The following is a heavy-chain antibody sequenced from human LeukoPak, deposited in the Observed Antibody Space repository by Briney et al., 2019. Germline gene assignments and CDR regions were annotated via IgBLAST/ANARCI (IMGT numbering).Heavy chain of an antibody. V-gene: IGHV3-21*01. CDR3: ARSSSPCDI. CDR1: GFIFSSYS. CDR2: ISSRSSHI. J-gene: IGHJ3*02. Sequence: GGSPRLSCAASGFIFSSYSMNWVRQAPGKGLEWVSSISSRSSHIFYADSVKGRFTISRDNAKNSLYLQMNSLRAEDTAVYYCARSSSPCDIWGQGTMVTVSS.